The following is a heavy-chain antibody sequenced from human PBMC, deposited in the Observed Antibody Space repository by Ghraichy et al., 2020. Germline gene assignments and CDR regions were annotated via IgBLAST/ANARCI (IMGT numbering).Heavy chain of an antibody. J-gene: IGHJ4*02. V-gene: IGHV4-39*07. CDR1: GDSISSSGFY. CDR2: IYYTGNT. Sequence: SETLSLTCSVSGDSISSSGFYWAWIRQPPGKGLEWIGSIYYTGNTFYHSSLERRVTISLDTSKNQFSLRLTSVTAADTAIYYCARDRPLDDYGDFDYWGQGILVTVSS. D-gene: IGHD4-17*01. CDR3: ARDRPLDDYGDFDY.